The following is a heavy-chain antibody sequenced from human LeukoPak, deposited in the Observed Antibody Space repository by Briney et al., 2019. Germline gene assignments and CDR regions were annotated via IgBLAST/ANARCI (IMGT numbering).Heavy chain of an antibody. CDR2: IKNKANSYST. V-gene: IGHV3-72*01. J-gene: IGHJ4*02. CDR3: TRVRLGAATRYFDY. CDR1: GFTFSDHY. Sequence: GGSLRLSCAASGFTFSDHYMDWVRLAPGKGLEWVGRIKNKANSYSTEYAASVKGRFTISRDDSKNSLYLQMNSLRSEDTALYYCTRVRLGAATRYFDYWGQGTLVTVPS. D-gene: IGHD1-26*01.